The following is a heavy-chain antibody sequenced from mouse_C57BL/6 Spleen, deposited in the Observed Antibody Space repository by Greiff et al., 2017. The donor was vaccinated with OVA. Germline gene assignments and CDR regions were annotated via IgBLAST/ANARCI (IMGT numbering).Heavy chain of an antibody. Sequence: QVQLQQSGPELVKPGASVKISCKASGYAFSSSWMNWVKQRPGKGLEWIGRIYPGDGDTNYNGKFKGKATLTADTSSSTAYMQLSSLTSEDSAVYFCARSYRGYYFDYWGQGTTLTVSS. CDR1: GYAFSSSW. D-gene: IGHD2-14*01. J-gene: IGHJ2*01. CDR3: ARSYRGYYFDY. V-gene: IGHV1-82*01. CDR2: IYPGDGDT.